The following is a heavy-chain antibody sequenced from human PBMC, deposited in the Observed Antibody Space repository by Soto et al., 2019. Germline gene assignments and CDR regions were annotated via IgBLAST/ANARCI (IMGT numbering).Heavy chain of an antibody. D-gene: IGHD3-3*01. CDR3: ARASYDFWSGYLNYYYYMDV. Sequence: GGSLRLSCAASGFTFSSYWMSWVRQAPGKGLEWVANIKQDGSEKYYVDSVKGRFTISRDNAKNSLYLQMNSLRAEDTAVYYCARASYDFWSGYLNYYYYMDVWGKGTTVTVSS. V-gene: IGHV3-7*03. CDR2: IKQDGSEK. CDR1: GFTFSSYW. J-gene: IGHJ6*03.